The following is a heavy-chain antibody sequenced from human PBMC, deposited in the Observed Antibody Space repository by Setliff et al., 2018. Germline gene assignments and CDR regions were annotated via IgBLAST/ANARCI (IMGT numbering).Heavy chain of an antibody. D-gene: IGHD4-17*01. V-gene: IGHV3-23*05. Sequence: WGSLRLSCVGSGFTISGYAMTWVRQVPGKGLEWISSIKDSDYSTYYADSVKGRFTISRDNSKNTLYLQMNGLRAEDSALYYCAKDPNGDFFGAFDTWGQGALVTVSS. CDR2: IKDSDYST. J-gene: IGHJ5*02. CDR1: GFTISGYA. CDR3: AKDPNGDFFGAFDT.